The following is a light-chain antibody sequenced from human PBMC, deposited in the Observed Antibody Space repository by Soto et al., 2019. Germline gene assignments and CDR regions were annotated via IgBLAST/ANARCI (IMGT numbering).Light chain of an antibody. CDR3: QQADSFPFT. Sequence: VLTQAPWTLSVSLGGSARIKSRASQSVSSSSLAWYQQKPGQAPRLLIYGASTRATGIPARFSGSGSGTEFTLTISSLQPEDFETYCCQQADSFPFTFGQGTRLEIK. J-gene: IGKJ5*01. CDR2: GAS. V-gene: IGKV3-20*01. CDR1: QSVSSSS.